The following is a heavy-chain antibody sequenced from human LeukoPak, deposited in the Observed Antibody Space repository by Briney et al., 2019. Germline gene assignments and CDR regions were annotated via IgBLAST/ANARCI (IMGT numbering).Heavy chain of an antibody. D-gene: IGHD3-3*01. CDR2: ISWNSGSI. CDR1: GFTFDDYA. CDR3: AKAVWSGYLVEYYFDY. J-gene: IGHJ4*02. Sequence: PGRSLRLSCAASGFTFDDYAMHWVRQAPGKGLEWVSGISWNSGSIGYADSVKGRFTISRDNAKNSLYLQMNSLRAEDTALYYCAKAVWSGYLVEYYFDYWGQGTLVTVSS. V-gene: IGHV3-9*01.